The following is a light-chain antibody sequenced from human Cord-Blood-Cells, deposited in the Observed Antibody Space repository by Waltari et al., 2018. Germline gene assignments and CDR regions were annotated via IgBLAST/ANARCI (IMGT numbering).Light chain of an antibody. V-gene: IGLV2-11*01. J-gene: IGLJ2*01. CDR3: CSYAGSYTLV. CDR1: SNYVGGYNY. Sequence: QSALTQPRPVSGSPGPSVTIPCTGTSNYVGGYNYVPWYQQHPRKAPKLMIYDVSKRPSGVPDRFSGSKSGNTASLTISGLQAEDEADYYCCSYAGSYTLVFGGGTKLTVL. CDR2: DVS.